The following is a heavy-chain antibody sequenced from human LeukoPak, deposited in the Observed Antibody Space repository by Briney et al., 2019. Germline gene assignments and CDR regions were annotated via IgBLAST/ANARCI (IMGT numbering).Heavy chain of an antibody. V-gene: IGHV3-64D*06. D-gene: IGHD5-12*01. CDR1: GFTVSSNY. CDR2: ISSAGGTT. CDR3: VKVGDSGYGEYYQH. J-gene: IGHJ1*01. Sequence: PGGSLRLSCAASGFTVSSNYMSWVRQAPGEGLQYVSAISSAGGTTYYADSVRGRFTISRDNSKNTLYLQMSSLRAEDTALYYCVKVGDSGYGEYYQHWGQGTLVTVSS.